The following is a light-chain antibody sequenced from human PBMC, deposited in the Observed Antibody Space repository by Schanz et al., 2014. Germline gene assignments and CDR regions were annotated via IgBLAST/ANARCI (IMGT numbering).Light chain of an antibody. J-gene: IGKJ4*01. Sequence: EIVLTQSPATLSLSPGERATFSCRASQRVNTNFLAWYQQKPGQAPRLLIYSASRRATGIPERFSGSGSGTDFTLTIDRLEPEDFAVYYCQQFGASPALIFGGGTKVEIK. CDR2: SAS. V-gene: IGKV3-20*01. CDR1: QRVNTNF. CDR3: QQFGASPALI.